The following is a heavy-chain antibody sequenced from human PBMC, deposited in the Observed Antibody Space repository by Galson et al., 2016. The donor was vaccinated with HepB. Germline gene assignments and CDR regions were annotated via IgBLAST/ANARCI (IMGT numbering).Heavy chain of an antibody. CDR2: IFIGGST. D-gene: IGHD4-11*01. CDR1: GDSISGGAYS. CDR3: ARESDYGSYAGYHFYYIDA. J-gene: IGHJ6*03. Sequence: TLSLTCTVSGDSISGGAYSWGWIRQPAGKGLQWIGRIFIGGSTNYGPSLESRVSISLDTSKNQFSLHLSSVTAADTGVYYCARESDYGSYAGYHFYYIDAWGTGTTVTVSS. V-gene: IGHV4-61*02.